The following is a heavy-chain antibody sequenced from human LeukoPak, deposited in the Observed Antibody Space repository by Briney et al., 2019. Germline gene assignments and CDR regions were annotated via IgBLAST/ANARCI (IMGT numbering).Heavy chain of an antibody. V-gene: IGHV3-33*06. CDR3: AKNLYYYYYMDV. Sequence: PGGSLRLSCAASGFTFSSHGMHWVRQAPDKGLEWVAVIWYDGSNRYYADSVKGRFTISRDNSKNTLYLQMNSLRAEDTAVYYCAKNLYYYYYMDVWGKGTTVTVSS. CDR1: GFTFSSHG. CDR2: IWYDGSNR. J-gene: IGHJ6*03.